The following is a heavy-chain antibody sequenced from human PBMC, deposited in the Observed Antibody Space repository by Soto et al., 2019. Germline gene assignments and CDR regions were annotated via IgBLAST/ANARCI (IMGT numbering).Heavy chain of an antibody. V-gene: IGHV1-18*01. Sequence: QVHLVQSGAEVKKPGASVKVSCKASGYTFTSYGITWVRQAPGQGLEWMGWISADSGNTHYAQKLQDRVTMTTDTTXXTAYMEMKSLRFDDTAVYYCVRVHCSSDGCYFPDHWGQGTLVTVSS. D-gene: IGHD2-15*01. CDR3: VRVHCSSDGCYFPDH. CDR2: ISADSGNT. CDR1: GYTFTSYG. J-gene: IGHJ4*02.